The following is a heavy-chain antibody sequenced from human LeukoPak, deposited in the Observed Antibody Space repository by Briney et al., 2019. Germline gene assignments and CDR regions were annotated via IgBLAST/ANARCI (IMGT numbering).Heavy chain of an antibody. CDR2: IWYDGSNK. Sequence: EGSLRLSCAAAGFTFSSYGMHWVRQAPGKGLEWVAVIWYDGSNKYYADSVKGRFTISRANSKNTLYLQMNSLRAEDTAVYSCAREGLRGRPIHGYYYGMDVWGPGTTVTVSS. D-gene: IGHD3-10*01. V-gene: IGHV3-33*01. CDR1: GFTFSSYG. CDR3: AREGLRGRPIHGYYYGMDV. J-gene: IGHJ6*01.